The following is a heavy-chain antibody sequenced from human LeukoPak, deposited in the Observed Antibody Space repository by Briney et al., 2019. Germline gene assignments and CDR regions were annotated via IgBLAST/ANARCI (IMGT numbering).Heavy chain of an antibody. CDR2: ISDDGSDK. V-gene: IGHV3-30-3*01. J-gene: IGHJ3*01. CDR1: GFTFSNYA. CDR3: ATRTSGAFDF. Sequence: GGSLRLSCAASGFTFSNYAVHWVCQAPGKGLEWVALISDDGSDKYYTNSVKGRFTISRDNSKNTLYLQMNGLRAEDTAVYYCATRTSGAFDFWGQGTMVIVS.